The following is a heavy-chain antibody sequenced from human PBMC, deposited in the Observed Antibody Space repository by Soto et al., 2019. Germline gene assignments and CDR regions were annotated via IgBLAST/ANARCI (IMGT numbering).Heavy chain of an antibody. CDR3: ARDRAEAPYYYGMDV. CDR2: IWHDGSNK. V-gene: IGHV3-33*01. J-gene: IGHJ6*02. Sequence: GGSLRLSCAASGFTFSRYGMHWVRQAPGKGLEWVAVIWHDGSNKYYADSVKGRFTISRDNSKNTLYMQMNSLRAEDTAVYYCARDRAEAPYYYGMDVWGQGTTVTV. D-gene: IGHD6-13*01. CDR1: GFTFSRYG.